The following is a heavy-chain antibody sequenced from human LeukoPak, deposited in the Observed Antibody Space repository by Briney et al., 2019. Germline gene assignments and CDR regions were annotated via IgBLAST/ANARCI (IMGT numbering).Heavy chain of an antibody. CDR2: IIPIFGTA. V-gene: IGHV1-69*13. J-gene: IGHJ6*04. D-gene: IGHD3-10*01. Sequence: SVKVSCKASGGTFSSYAISWVRQAPGQGLEWMGGIIPIFGTANYAQKFQGRVTITADESTSTAYMELSSLRSEDTAVYYCARGGGSGSQFYYYYGMDVWGEGTTVTVSS. CDR1: GGTFSSYA. CDR3: ARGGGSGSQFYYYYGMDV.